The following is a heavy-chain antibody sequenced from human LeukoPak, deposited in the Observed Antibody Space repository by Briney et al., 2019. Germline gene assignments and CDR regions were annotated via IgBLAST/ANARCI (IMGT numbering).Heavy chain of an antibody. J-gene: IGHJ5*02. Sequence: PSETLSLTCTVSGGSISSGGYYWSWTRQHPGKGLEWIGYIYYSGSTYYNPSLKSRVTISVDTSKNQFSLKLSSVTAADTAVYYCARSESYVGWFDPWGQGTLVTVSS. CDR3: ARSESYVGWFDP. D-gene: IGHD3-10*01. V-gene: IGHV4-31*03. CDR2: IYYSGST. CDR1: GGSISSGGYY.